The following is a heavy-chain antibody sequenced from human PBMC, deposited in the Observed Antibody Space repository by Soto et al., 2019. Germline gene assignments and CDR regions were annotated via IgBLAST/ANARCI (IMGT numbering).Heavy chain of an antibody. D-gene: IGHD5-12*01. Sequence: VQLVQSGAEVKKPGSSVRISCKIAGGIFMDHAFSWVRQAPGQGLEWVGGIVTLVGTPTYAGSFQGRVTITADESSSTANMELSSLRDEDTAIYYCASERVAEMATGGYFDSWGQGTLVTVSS. J-gene: IGHJ4*02. CDR2: IVTLVGTP. CDR3: ASERVAEMATGGYFDS. V-gene: IGHV1-69*01. CDR1: GGIFMDHA.